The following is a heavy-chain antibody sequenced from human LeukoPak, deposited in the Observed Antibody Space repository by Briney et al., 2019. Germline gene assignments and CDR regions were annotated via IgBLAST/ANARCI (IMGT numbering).Heavy chain of an antibody. V-gene: IGHV3-74*01. Sequence: GGSLRLSCAVSGITFSSYWMHWVRQDPGRGLLWVSRINTQGTYTNYADSVKGRFTISRDNAKNTLYLQMSSLRADDTAVYYCVIDLGDYNDFWGQGTLVSVSS. D-gene: IGHD2-15*01. J-gene: IGHJ4*02. CDR1: GITFSSYW. CDR3: VIDLGDYNDF. CDR2: INTQGTYT.